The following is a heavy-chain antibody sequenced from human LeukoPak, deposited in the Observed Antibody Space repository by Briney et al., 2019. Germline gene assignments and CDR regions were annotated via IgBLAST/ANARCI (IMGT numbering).Heavy chain of an antibody. D-gene: IGHD3-9*01. CDR2: INSDGIST. V-gene: IGHV3-74*01. CDR1: GFTFSDYW. CDR3: ATRYFDWLLGDFDY. J-gene: IGHJ4*02. Sequence: PGGSLRLSCAASGFTFSDYWMHWVRQAPGKGLVWVSRINSDGISTSYADSVKGRFTISRDNAKNTLYLQMNSLRAEDTAVYYCATRYFDWLLGDFDYWGQGTLVTVSS.